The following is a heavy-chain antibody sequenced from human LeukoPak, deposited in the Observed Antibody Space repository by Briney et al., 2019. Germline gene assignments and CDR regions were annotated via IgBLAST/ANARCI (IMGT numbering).Heavy chain of an antibody. V-gene: IGHV1-46*01. J-gene: IGHJ4*02. CDR2: INPSGGST. CDR3: ARTYSSSDEFDY. CDR1: GFTFSGYP. D-gene: IGHD6-13*01. Sequence: GGSLRLSCAASGFTFSGYPIHWVRQAPGQGLEWMGIINPSGGSTTYAQKFQGRVAMTRDTSTSRVYMEVSSLRSEDTAVYYCARTYSSSDEFDYWGQGTLVTVSS.